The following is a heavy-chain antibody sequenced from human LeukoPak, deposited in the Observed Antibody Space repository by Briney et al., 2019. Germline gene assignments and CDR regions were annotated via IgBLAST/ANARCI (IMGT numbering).Heavy chain of an antibody. Sequence: PSXTLXLTCRVSGDSISSYYWSWIRQPAGKGLEWIGRIYTSGTNYNPSLKNRVTMSIDTSKNEFSLRLISVTAADTAVYLYARGIYGDYGLGYWGQGTLVTVSS. CDR3: ARGIYGDYGLGY. CDR1: GDSISSYY. V-gene: IGHV4-4*07. CDR2: IYTSGT. D-gene: IGHD4-17*01. J-gene: IGHJ4*02.